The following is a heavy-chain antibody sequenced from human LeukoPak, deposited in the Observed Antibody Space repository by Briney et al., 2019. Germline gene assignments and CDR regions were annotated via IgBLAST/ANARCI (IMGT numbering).Heavy chain of an antibody. J-gene: IGHJ4*02. D-gene: IGHD3-9*01. Sequence: GRSLRLSCAASGFTFSSYAMHWVRQAPGKGLEWVAVISYDGSNKYYADSVKGRFTISRDNSKNTLYLQMNSLRAEDTAVYYCARGGKYYDILTGYQSDPYFDYWGQGTLVTVSS. CDR1: GFTFSSYA. V-gene: IGHV3-30-3*01. CDR3: ARGGKYYDILTGYQSDPYFDY. CDR2: ISYDGSNK.